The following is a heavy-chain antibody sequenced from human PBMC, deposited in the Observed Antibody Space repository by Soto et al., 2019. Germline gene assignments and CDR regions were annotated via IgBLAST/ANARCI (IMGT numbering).Heavy chain of an antibody. J-gene: IGHJ6*02. CDR3: ARESREHSSSRGLDV. V-gene: IGHV4-61*01. Sequence: QVQLQESGPGLVKPSETLSLTCTVSGGSVSSGSYYWSWIRQPPGKGLEWIGYVYNTGSTNYNPTLKSRVTISVDTSTNQFSLELRAVTAADTAVYYCARESREHSSSRGLDVWGQGTTVTVSS. CDR2: VYNTGST. D-gene: IGHD1-26*01. CDR1: GGSVSSGSYY.